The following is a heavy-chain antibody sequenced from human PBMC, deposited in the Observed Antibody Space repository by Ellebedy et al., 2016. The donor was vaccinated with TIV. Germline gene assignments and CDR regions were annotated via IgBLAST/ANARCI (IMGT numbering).Heavy chain of an antibody. V-gene: IGHV1-8*01. CDR3: TVGLFDP. D-gene: IGHD3-10*01. CDR2: MQPGSGNT. CDR1: GYTFTSYD. J-gene: IGHJ5*02. Sequence: AASVKVSCKPSGYTFTSYDINWLRHAPGQGLEYLGWMQPGSGNTGYAQKFEGRVTMTRDTSTGTAYMELNSLRSEDTAVYYCTVGLFDPWGQGTLVTVSS.